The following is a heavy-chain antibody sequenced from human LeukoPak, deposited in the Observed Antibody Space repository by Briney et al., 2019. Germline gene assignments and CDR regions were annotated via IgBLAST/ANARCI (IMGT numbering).Heavy chain of an antibody. CDR3: ARRAYCGGDCYLDY. CDR2: VSPVDSDT. CDR1: YTFTNSW. V-gene: IGHV5-51*01. J-gene: IGHJ4*02. Sequence: GESLKISCRYTFTNSWIGWVRQMPGKGLEWMGIVSPVDSDTRYSPSFQGQVTISADKSISTAYLQWSSLKASDTAMYYCARRAYCGGDCYLDYWGQGTLVTVSS. D-gene: IGHD2-21*02.